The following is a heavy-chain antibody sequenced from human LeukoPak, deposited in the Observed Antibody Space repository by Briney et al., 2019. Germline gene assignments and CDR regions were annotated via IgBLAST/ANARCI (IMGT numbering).Heavy chain of an antibody. CDR2: IYYSGST. D-gene: IGHD5-18*01. CDR1: GGSISSSSYY. CDR3: ARGYTSRFWYFDL. V-gene: IGHV4-39*02. Sequence: SETLSLTCTVSGGSISSSSYYWGWIRQPPGKGLEWIGGIYYSGSTYYNPSLNSRVTISVDTSKNQFSLKLNSVTAADTAVYYCARGYTSRFWYFDLWGRGTLVTVSS. J-gene: IGHJ2*01.